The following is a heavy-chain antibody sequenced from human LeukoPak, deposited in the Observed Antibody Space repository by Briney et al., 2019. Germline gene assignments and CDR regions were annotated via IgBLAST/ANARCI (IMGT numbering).Heavy chain of an antibody. Sequence: EASVKVSCKASGGTFSSYAISWVRQAPGQGLEWMGGIIPIFGTANYAQKFQGRVTITADESTSTAYMELSSLRSEDTAVYYCARDPYDFWSGYQETHDAFDIWGQGTMVTVSS. CDR1: GGTFSSYA. CDR3: ARDPYDFWSGYQETHDAFDI. CDR2: IIPIFGTA. J-gene: IGHJ3*02. D-gene: IGHD3-3*01. V-gene: IGHV1-69*13.